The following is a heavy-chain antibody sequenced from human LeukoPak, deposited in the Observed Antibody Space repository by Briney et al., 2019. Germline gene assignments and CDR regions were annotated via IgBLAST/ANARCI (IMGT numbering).Heavy chain of an antibody. Sequence: ASVKVSCKASGYTFTSYGISWVRQAPGQGLEWMGWISAYNGNTNYAQKLQGRVTMTTDTSTSTAYMELRSLRSDDTAVYYCARLRPLLWFGELSGGMDVWGQGTTVTVSS. J-gene: IGHJ6*02. CDR2: ISAYNGNT. D-gene: IGHD3-10*01. V-gene: IGHV1-18*01. CDR3: ARLRPLLWFGELSGGMDV. CDR1: GYTFTSYG.